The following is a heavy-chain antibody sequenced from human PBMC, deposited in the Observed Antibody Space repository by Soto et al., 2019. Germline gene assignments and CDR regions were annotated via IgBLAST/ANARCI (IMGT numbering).Heavy chain of an antibody. Sequence: EVQLLESGGGLVQPGGSLRRSCAASGFTFSSYAMSWVRQAPGKGLEWVSAISGSGGSTYYADSVKGRFTISRDNSKNTLYLQMNSLRAEDTAVYYCAKWRGPAGYQLLLRGFSDYWGQGTLVTVSS. J-gene: IGHJ4*02. CDR2: ISGSGGST. CDR3: AKWRGPAGYQLLLRGFSDY. D-gene: IGHD2-2*01. V-gene: IGHV3-23*01. CDR1: GFTFSSYA.